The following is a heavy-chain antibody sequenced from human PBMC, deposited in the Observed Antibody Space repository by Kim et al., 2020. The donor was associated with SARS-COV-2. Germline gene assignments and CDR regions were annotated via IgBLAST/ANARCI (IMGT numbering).Heavy chain of an antibody. CDR1: GFTFSNAW. CDR2: IKSKTDGGTT. V-gene: IGHV3-15*01. Sequence: GGSLRLSCAASGFTFSNAWMSWVRQAPGKGLEWVGRIKSKTDGGTTDYAAPVKGRFTISRDDSKNTLYLQMNSLKTEDTAVYYCTTARRDYGDLRHYWGQGTLVTVSS. D-gene: IGHD4-17*01. J-gene: IGHJ4*02. CDR3: TTARRDYGDLRHY.